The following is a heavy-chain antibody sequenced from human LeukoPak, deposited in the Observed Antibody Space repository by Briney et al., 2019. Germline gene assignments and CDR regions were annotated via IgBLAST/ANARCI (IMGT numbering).Heavy chain of an antibody. D-gene: IGHD3-10*01. CDR2: IIDIGGST. J-gene: IGHJ6*02. V-gene: IGHV3-23*01. CDR3: AKGNIWFGEKYGMDV. Sequence: GGSLRLSCAASGFTFSTYAISWVRHAPGKGLEWVSGIIDIGGSTYYADSVKGRFTISRDNSKNTLYLQMNSLRAEDTAVYYCAKGNIWFGEKYGMDVWGQGTTVTVSS. CDR1: GFTFSTYA.